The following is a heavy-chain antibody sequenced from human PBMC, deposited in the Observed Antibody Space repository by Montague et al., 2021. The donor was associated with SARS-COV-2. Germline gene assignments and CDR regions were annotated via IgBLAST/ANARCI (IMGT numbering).Heavy chain of an antibody. D-gene: IGHD2-2*02. J-gene: IGHJ6*02. Sequence: SLRLSCAASGFTFSSYWMSWVRQAPGKGLEWVANIKQDGSEKYYVDPVKGRFTISRDNAKNSLYLQMNSLRAEDTAVYYCARDSGQPLLYGSPYYYYGMDVWGQGTTGNGSS. CDR2: IKQDGSEK. CDR3: ARDSGQPLLYGSPYYYYGMDV. V-gene: IGHV3-7*01. CDR1: GFTFSSYW.